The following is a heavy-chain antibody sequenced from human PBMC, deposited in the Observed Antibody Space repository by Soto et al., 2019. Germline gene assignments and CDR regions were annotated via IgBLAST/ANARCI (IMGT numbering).Heavy chain of an antibody. CDR3: ARTSGRVYYYGSGSYYNDSSVWYYYYYYGMDV. V-gene: IGHV4-34*01. CDR2: INHSGST. D-gene: IGHD3-10*01. CDR1: GGSFSGYY. J-gene: IGHJ6*02. Sequence: SETLSLTCAVYGGSFSGYYWSWIRQPPGKGLEWIGEINHSGSTNYNPSLKSRVTISVDTSKNQFSLKLSSVTAADTAVYYCARTSGRVYYYGSGSYYNDSSVWYYYYYYGMDVWGQGTTVTVSS.